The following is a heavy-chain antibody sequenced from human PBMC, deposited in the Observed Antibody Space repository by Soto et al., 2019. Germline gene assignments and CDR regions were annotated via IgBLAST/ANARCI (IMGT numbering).Heavy chain of an antibody. D-gene: IGHD6-19*01. CDR1: GGSISSGDYY. J-gene: IGHJ6*02. CDR2: IYYSGST. Sequence: SETLSLTCTVSGGSISSGDYYWSWIRQPPGKGLEWIGYIYYSGSTYYNPSLKSRVTISVDTSKNQFSLKLSSVTAADTAVYYCARGHSSGWYDYYYYYGMDVWGQGTTVTVSS. CDR3: ARGHSSGWYDYYYYYGMDV. V-gene: IGHV4-30-4*01.